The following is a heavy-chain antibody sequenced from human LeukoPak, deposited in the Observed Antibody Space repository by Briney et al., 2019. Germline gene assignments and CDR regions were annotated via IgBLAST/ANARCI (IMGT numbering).Heavy chain of an antibody. CDR1: GFTFSSYE. Sequence: PGGSLRLSCAASGFTFSSYEMNWVRQAPGKGLEWVSYISSSGSTIYYADSVKGRFTISRDNSKNTLYLQMNSLRAEDTAVYYCAKGTTILPGVFDYWGQGTLVTVSS. D-gene: IGHD2-15*01. CDR2: ISSSGSTI. V-gene: IGHV3-48*03. J-gene: IGHJ4*02. CDR3: AKGTTILPGVFDY.